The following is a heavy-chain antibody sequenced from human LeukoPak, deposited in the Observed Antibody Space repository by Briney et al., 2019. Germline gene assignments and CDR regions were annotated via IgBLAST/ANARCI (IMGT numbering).Heavy chain of an antibody. Sequence: PGGSLRLSCAASGFTFSSYSMNWVRQAPGKGLEWVSYISSSSNTKYYADSVKGRFTISRDNAKNSLYLQMNSLRAEDTAVYYCAKSSYYDSSGFYREYYFDYWGQGTLVTVSS. CDR3: AKSSYYDSSGFYREYYFDY. V-gene: IGHV3-48*01. CDR1: GFTFSSYS. D-gene: IGHD3-22*01. CDR2: ISSSSNTK. J-gene: IGHJ4*02.